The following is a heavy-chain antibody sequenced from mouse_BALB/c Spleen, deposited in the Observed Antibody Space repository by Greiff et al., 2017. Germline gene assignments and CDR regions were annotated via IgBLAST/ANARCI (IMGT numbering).Heavy chain of an antibody. J-gene: IGHJ3*01. CDR1: GFTFSSYG. CDR2: ISSGGSYT. CDR3: ASHDGCAY. V-gene: IGHV5-6*01. Sequence: EVQLVESGGDLVKPGGSLKLSCAASGFTFSSYGMSWVRQTPDKRLEWVATISSGGSYTYYPDSVKGRFTISRDNAKNTLYLQMSSLKSEDTAMYYCASHDGCAYWGQGTLVTVSA.